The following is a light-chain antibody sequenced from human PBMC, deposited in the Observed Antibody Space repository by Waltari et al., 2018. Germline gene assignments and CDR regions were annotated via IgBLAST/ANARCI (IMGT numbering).Light chain of an antibody. CDR2: GNT. CDR1: SSNFGAGYD. V-gene: IGLV1-40*01. CDR3: QSFDSSLSASV. Sequence: QSVLTQPPSMSGAPGQKVTIPCTGGSSNFGAGYDVHWYQQFPGTAPKLLIFGNTIGASGAPGRFSGSRSGTSASLAIAGLQSEDEAVYYCQSFDSSLSASVFGGGTKLTVL. J-gene: IGLJ2*01.